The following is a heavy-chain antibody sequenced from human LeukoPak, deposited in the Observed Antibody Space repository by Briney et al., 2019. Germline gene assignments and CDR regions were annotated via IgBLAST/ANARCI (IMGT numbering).Heavy chain of an antibody. CDR2: ISAYNGNT. D-gene: IGHD3-9*01. CDR3: ARKKNDTPEY. V-gene: IGHV1-18*01. CDR1: GGTFSSYA. J-gene: IGHJ4*02. Sequence: ASVKVSRKASGGTFSSYAISWVRQAPGQGLEWMGWISAYNGNTNYAQKLQGRVTMTTDTSTSTAYMELRSLRSDDTAVYYCARKKNDTPEYWGQGTLVTVSS.